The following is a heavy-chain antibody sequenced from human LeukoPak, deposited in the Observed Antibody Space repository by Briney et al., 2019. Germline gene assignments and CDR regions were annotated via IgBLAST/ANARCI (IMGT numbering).Heavy chain of an antibody. J-gene: IGHJ5*02. D-gene: IGHD1-26*01. CDR3: TRVNLRGSQYNWFDP. V-gene: IGHV1-69*08. CDR2: ITPIIDSA. CDR1: GGTFRSHI. Sequence: ASVKVSCKTFGGTFRSHIFSWVRQAPGQGLEWMGRITPIIDSAKYSQKFRDRLTITGDSSTGTAYMELSSLTPEDTALYYCTRVNLRGSQYNWFDPWGQGTLVIVSS.